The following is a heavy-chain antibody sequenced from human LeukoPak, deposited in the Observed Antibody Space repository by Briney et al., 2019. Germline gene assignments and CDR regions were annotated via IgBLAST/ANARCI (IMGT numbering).Heavy chain of an antibody. CDR1: GGSISSGDYY. D-gene: IGHD2/OR15-2a*01. Sequence: SETLSLTCTVSGGSISSGDYYWSWIRQPPGKGLEWIGYIYYSGSTYYNPSLKSRVTVAIDTSKNQFSLQLTSVTAADTAVYYCARQYTFDIWGRGTMVSVSS. J-gene: IGHJ3*02. V-gene: IGHV4-30-4*01. CDR2: IYYSGST. CDR3: ARQYTFDI.